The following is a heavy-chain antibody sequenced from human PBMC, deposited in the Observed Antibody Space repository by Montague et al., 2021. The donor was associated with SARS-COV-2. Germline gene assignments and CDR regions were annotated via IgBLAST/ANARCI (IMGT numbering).Heavy chain of an antibody. J-gene: IGHJ6*02. V-gene: IGHV4-39*01. CDR2: TYNTGST. CDR1: GGSIKSNSYY. CDR3: ANLVLWFGSGRDYYYYGTDV. Sequence: SETLSLTCNVSGGSIKSNSYYWGWIRQPPGKGLEWIGSTYNTGSTYYNPSLKSRVSISADSSKNQFTLRMSTVTAAGTAVYYCANLVLWFGSGRDYYYYGTDVWGQGTTVTVSS. D-gene: IGHD3-10*01.